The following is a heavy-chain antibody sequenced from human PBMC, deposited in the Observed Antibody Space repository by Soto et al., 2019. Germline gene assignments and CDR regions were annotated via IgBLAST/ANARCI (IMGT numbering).Heavy chain of an antibody. D-gene: IGHD3-10*01. Sequence: QITLKESGPTLVKPTQTLTLTCTFSGFSVSTGGVGVGWIRQPPGKALEWLALIFWNDDKRYSPSLHSRLTISKDTSKNQVVLTMTNMDPVDTATYYCAHRATMVMTVGNTFDYWGQGTLVTVSS. CDR3: AHRATMVMTVGNTFDY. CDR1: GFSVSTGGVG. CDR2: IFWNDDK. J-gene: IGHJ4*02. V-gene: IGHV2-5*01.